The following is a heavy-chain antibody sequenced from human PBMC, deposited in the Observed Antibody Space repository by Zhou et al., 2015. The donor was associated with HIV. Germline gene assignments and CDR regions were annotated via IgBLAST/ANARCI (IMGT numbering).Heavy chain of an antibody. D-gene: IGHD1-14*01. CDR3: ARDRYQNAFDI. J-gene: IGHJ3*02. Sequence: EVQLVESGGGLVQPGGSLRLSCTASGFSFATNGMSWVRQAPGKGLEWVAGISGSVDSRFYADSVKGRFTISRDNAKNSLYLQMNSLRAEDTAVYYCARDRYQNAFDIWGQGTMVTVSS. CDR2: ISGSVDSR. V-gene: IGHV3-23*04. CDR1: GFSFATNG.